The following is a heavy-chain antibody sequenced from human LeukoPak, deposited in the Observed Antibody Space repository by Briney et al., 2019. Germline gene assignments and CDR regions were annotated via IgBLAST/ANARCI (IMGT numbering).Heavy chain of an antibody. Sequence: PSETLSLTCTVSGGSISSGGYYWSWIRQPPGKGLEWIGYIYYSGSTNYNPSLKSRVTISVDTSKNQFSLKLSSVTAADTAVYYCARNTYYDFWSGYPAYYYYGMDVWGQGTTVTVSS. J-gene: IGHJ6*02. CDR3: ARNTYYDFWSGYPAYYYYGMDV. V-gene: IGHV4-61*08. CDR1: GGSISSGGYY. D-gene: IGHD3-3*01. CDR2: IYYSGST.